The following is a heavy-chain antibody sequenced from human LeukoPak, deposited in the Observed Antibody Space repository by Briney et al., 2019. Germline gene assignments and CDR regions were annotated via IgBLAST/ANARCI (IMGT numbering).Heavy chain of an antibody. CDR2: ISPFNGDA. CDR1: GYPFTSYG. V-gene: IGHV1-18*01. J-gene: IGHJ4*02. Sequence: ASVKVSCKASGYPFTSYGVNWVRQAPGQGLEWLGYISPFNGDADYAQKLQDRVTMTTDTSTTTVYMELRGLRSDDTAVYYCARGSGTEYDSSGYYLEWGQGTLVTASS. D-gene: IGHD3-22*01. CDR3: ARGSGTEYDSSGYYLE.